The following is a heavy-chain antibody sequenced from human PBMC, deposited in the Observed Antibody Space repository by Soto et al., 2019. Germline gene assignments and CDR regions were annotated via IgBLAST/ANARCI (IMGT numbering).Heavy chain of an antibody. J-gene: IGHJ5*02. V-gene: IGHV1-18*01. Sequence: ASVKVSFKASGYTFTSYGISWVRQAPGQGLEWMGWISAYNGNTNYAQKLQGRVTMTTDTSTSTAYMELRSLRSDDTAVYYCARGGGIAVAGTRWFDPWGQGTLVTVSS. D-gene: IGHD6-19*01. CDR1: GYTFTSYG. CDR3: ARGGGIAVAGTRWFDP. CDR2: ISAYNGNT.